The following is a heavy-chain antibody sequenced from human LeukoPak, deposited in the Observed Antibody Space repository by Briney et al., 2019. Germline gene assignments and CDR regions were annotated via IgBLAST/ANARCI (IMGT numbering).Heavy chain of an antibody. J-gene: IGHJ6*02. D-gene: IGHD6-13*01. Sequence: GGSLRLSCAASGFTFSSYAMHWVRQAPGKGLQWVAVIWYDGSNKYYADSVKGRFTISRDNSKNTLYLQMNSLRAEDTAVYYCARLYSSSWYVNYGMDVWGQGTTVTVSS. CDR2: IWYDGSNK. CDR1: GFTFSSYA. CDR3: ARLYSSSWYVNYGMDV. V-gene: IGHV3-33*01.